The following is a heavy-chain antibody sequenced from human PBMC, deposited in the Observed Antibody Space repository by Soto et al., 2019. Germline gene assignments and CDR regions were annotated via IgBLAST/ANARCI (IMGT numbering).Heavy chain of an antibody. CDR3: ARSTTKNYFDY. D-gene: IGHD4-17*01. J-gene: IGHJ4*02. CDR1: GFTFSSYA. CDR2: ISGSGGST. Sequence: GGSLRLSCAAFGFTFSSYAMSWVRQAPGKGLEWVSAISGSGGSTYYADSVKGRFTISRDNSKNTLYLQMNSLRAEDTAVYYCARSTTKNYFDYWGQGTLVTVSS. V-gene: IGHV3-23*01.